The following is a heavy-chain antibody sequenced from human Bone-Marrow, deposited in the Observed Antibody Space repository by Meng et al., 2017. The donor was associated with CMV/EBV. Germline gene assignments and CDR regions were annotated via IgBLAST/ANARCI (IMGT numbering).Heavy chain of an antibody. CDR2: VSYSGSA. CDR3: ARDPDFWSGSRLDP. CDR1: GASISRSSYF. V-gene: IGHV4-39*07. Sequence: LSCTVSGASISRSSYFWGWIRQPPGKGLEWIGTVSYSGSAYYNPSLKSRVTISIDTSKNHFSLKLTSVSAADTAIYFCARDPDFWSGSRLDPWGQGTLVTVSS. J-gene: IGHJ5*02. D-gene: IGHD3-3*01.